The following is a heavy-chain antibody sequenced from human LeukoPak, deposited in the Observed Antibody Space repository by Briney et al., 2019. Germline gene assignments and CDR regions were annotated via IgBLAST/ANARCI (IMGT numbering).Heavy chain of an antibody. CDR2: IYRGGNT. CDR1: GFTVSGNY. J-gene: IGHJ4*02. D-gene: IGHD2-8*01. Sequence: GGSLTLSCAASGFTVSGNYMTWVRQAPGKGLDWVSVIYRGGNTYYSDSVKGRFTISRDNSRNTVYLQMNSLRAEDTAVYYCARWVNNGGNGCYFDYWGQGILVTVSS. V-gene: IGHV3-66*01. CDR3: ARWVNNGGNGCYFDY.